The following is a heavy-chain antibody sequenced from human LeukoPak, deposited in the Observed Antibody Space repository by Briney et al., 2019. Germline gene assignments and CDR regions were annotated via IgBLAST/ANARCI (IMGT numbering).Heavy chain of an antibody. V-gene: IGHV4-30-2*01. CDR2: IYHSGST. Sequence: PSQTLSRTCAVSGGSISSGGYSWSWIRQPPGKGLEWIGYIYHSGSTYYNPSLKSRVTISVDRSKNQFSLKLSSVTAADTAVYYCARSLGSDFDYWGQGTLVTVSS. J-gene: IGHJ4*02. CDR1: GGSISSGGYS. D-gene: IGHD6-6*01. CDR3: ARSLGSDFDY.